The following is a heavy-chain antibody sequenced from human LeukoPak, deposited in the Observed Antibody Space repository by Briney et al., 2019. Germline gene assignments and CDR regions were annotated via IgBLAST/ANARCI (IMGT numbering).Heavy chain of an antibody. Sequence: SETLSLTCTVSGDSINNYYWNWIRQPAEKGLEWIGRIYPSGSTNYNPSLKSRVTMSIDTAKNQFSLKLRSVTAADTAVYYCARASLHSYASGSSHGLDYRGQGTLVTVSS. D-gene: IGHD3-10*01. CDR1: GDSINNYY. J-gene: IGHJ4*02. V-gene: IGHV4-4*07. CDR3: ARASLHSYASGSSHGLDY. CDR2: IYPSGST.